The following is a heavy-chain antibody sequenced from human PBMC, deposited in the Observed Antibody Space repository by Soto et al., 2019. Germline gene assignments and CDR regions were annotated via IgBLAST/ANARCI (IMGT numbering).Heavy chain of an antibody. CDR1: GFTFSSYA. D-gene: IGHD1-26*01. Sequence: EVQLVESGGGLVQPGGSLRHSCAASGFTFSSYAMHWVRQAPGKGLEYVSAISSNGGSTYYANSVKGRFTISRDNSKNTLYLQMGSLRAEDMAVYYCAREEAPLLNFDYWGQGTLVTVSS. CDR3: AREEAPLLNFDY. V-gene: IGHV3-64*01. CDR2: ISSNGGST. J-gene: IGHJ4*02.